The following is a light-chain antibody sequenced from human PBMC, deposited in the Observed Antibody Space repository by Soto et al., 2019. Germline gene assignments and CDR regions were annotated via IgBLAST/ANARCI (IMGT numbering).Light chain of an antibody. V-gene: IGKV3-15*01. J-gene: IGKJ5*01. CDR2: GAS. Sequence: EIVMMQSPATLSVSPGERVTLSCRASQSVGSNLAWYQQKSGQAPRLLIYGASTRATGIPARFSGSGSGTEFTLTISSLQSEDFAIYYCQQYNNWPPVTFGQGTRLEIK. CDR3: QQYNNWPPVT. CDR1: QSVGSN.